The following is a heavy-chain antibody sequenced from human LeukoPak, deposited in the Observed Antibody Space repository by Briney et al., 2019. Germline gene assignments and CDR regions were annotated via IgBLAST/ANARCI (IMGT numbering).Heavy chain of an antibody. D-gene: IGHD6-13*01. V-gene: IGHV1-3*02. Sequence: ASVKVSCKASGYTFTSYAMHWVRQAPGQRLEWMGWSNAGDGNTKYSQEFQGRVTITRDTSASTAYMELSSLRSEDMAVYYCARGRAADYYGMDVWGQGTTVTVSS. CDR3: ARGRAADYYGMDV. CDR1: GYTFTSYA. CDR2: SNAGDGNT. J-gene: IGHJ6*02.